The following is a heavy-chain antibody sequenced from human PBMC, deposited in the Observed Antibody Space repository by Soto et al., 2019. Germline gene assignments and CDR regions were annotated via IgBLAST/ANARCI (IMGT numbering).Heavy chain of an antibody. V-gene: IGHV4-59*08. CDR1: GGSISSYY. CDR2: IYYSGST. D-gene: IGHD3-3*01. CDR3: AKLSIELRFLEWSHTKDV. J-gene: IGHJ6*04. Sequence: WETLSLTCTFSGGSISSYYWSWIRQPPGKGLEWIGYIYYSGSTNYNPSLKSRVTISVDTSKNQFSLKLSSVTAADTAVYYCAKLSIELRFLEWSHTKDVWGKGTTVTVAS.